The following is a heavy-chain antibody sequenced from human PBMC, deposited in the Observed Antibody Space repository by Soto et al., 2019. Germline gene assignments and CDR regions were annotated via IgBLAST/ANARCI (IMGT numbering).Heavy chain of an antibody. Sequence: GGSLRLSCAASGFTFSDYYMSWIRQAPGKGLEWVSYISSSGSTIYYADSVKGRFTISRDNAKNSLYLQMNSLRAEDTAVYYCAGPPPAYSSGMLASWGQGTQVTVSS. CDR2: ISSSGSTI. D-gene: IGHD6-19*01. CDR3: AGPPPAYSSGMLAS. J-gene: IGHJ5*02. V-gene: IGHV3-11*01. CDR1: GFTFSDYY.